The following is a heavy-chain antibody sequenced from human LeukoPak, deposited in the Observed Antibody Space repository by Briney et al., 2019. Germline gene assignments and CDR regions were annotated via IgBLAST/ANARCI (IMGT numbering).Heavy chain of an antibody. CDR1: GFTFSSYG. D-gene: IGHD2-15*01. J-gene: IGHJ4*02. Sequence: GGSLRLSCAASGFTFSSYGMPWVRQAPGKGLEWVAVIWYDGSNKYYADSVKGRFTISRDSSKNTLYLQMNSLRAEDTAVYYCASGGIRYCSGGSCYEIDYWGQGTLVTVSS. V-gene: IGHV3-33*08. CDR3: ASGGIRYCSGGSCYEIDY. CDR2: IWYDGSNK.